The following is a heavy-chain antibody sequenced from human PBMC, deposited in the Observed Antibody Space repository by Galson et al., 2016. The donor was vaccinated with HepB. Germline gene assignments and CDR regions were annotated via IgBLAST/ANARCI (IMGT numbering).Heavy chain of an antibody. CDR2: ISAYNGNT. CDR3: ARDPRKIRYQLLEIYYYYYAMDV. Sequence: QSGAEVKKPGASVKVSCKASGYTFTTYGISWVRQAPGQGLEWMGWISAYNGNTNYAQKLQGKVTMTTDPSTSTAYMELRSLRSDDTAVYYCARDPRKIRYQLLEIYYYYYAMDVWGQGTTVTVSS. J-gene: IGHJ6*02. V-gene: IGHV1-18*01. CDR1: GYTFTTYG. D-gene: IGHD2-2*01.